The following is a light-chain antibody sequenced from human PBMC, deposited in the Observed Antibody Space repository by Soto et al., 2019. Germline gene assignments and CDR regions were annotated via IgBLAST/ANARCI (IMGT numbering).Light chain of an antibody. Sequence: EIVLTQSPGTLSLSPGEWATLSCRASQSVSSVDLAWYQQKPGQAPRLLIYGASSRATGIPDRFSGSGSGTDFTLTISRVEPEDFAVYYCQQYGSSSYTFGQGTKLEIK. CDR2: GAS. CDR3: QQYGSSSYT. J-gene: IGKJ2*01. CDR1: QSVSSVD. V-gene: IGKV3-20*01.